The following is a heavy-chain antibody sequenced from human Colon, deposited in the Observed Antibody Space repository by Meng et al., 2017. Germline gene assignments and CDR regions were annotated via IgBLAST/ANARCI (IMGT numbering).Heavy chain of an antibody. Sequence: VPLVQSGSDLRKPGASVKISFKPSGYTFTSYAINWVRQAPGQGLEWMGWINTNTGNPTYAQGFTGRFVFTLDASVTTAYLQIDSLRAEDTAVYYCATDGRLYDPNHVSSYFDYWGQGSLVTVSS. J-gene: IGHJ4*02. CDR2: INTNTGNP. CDR1: GYTFTSYA. CDR3: ATDGRLYDPNHVSSYFDY. V-gene: IGHV7-4-1*01. D-gene: IGHD1-14*01.